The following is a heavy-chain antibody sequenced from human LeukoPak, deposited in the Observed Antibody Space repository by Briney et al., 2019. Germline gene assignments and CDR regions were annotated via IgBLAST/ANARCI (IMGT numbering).Heavy chain of an antibody. V-gene: IGHV3-66*01. CDR2: IYSGGST. Sequence: GGSLRLSCAASGFTVSSNYMSWVRQAPGKGLEWVSVIYSGGSTYYADSVKGRFTISRDNSKNTLYLQMNSLRAEDTAVYYCARGVAGAAGPFDYWGQGTLVTVSS. CDR3: ARGVAGAAGPFDY. J-gene: IGHJ4*02. CDR1: GFTVSSNY. D-gene: IGHD1-26*01.